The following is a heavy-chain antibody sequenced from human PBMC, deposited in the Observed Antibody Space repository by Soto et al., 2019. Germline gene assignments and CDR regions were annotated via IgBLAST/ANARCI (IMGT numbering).Heavy chain of an antibody. J-gene: IGHJ4*02. V-gene: IGHV4-61*01. Sequence: SETLSLTCTVSGGSVSSGSYYWSWIRQPPGKGLEWIGYIYYSGSTNYNPSLKSRVTISVDTSKNQFSLKLSSVTAADTAVYYYAREIGGNSPYYFDYWGQGTLVTVSS. CDR1: GGSVSSGSYY. D-gene: IGHD2-21*02. CDR3: AREIGGNSPYYFDY. CDR2: IYYSGST.